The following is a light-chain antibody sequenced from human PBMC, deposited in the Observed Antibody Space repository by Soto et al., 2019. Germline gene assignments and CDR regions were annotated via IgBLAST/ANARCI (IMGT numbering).Light chain of an antibody. CDR1: QGISNR. Sequence: DLQMTQSPSSLSASVGDRVTITCRASQGISNRLFWFQQKPGKVPELLIYAASTLPSGVPSRFSGSGSGTDFTLTISSLQPEDVATYYCHEYNSVPFTFGPGTKVDIK. V-gene: IGKV1-27*01. CDR2: AAS. J-gene: IGKJ3*01. CDR3: HEYNSVPFT.